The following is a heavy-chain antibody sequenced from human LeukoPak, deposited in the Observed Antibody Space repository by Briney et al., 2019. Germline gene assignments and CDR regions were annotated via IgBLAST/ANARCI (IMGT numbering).Heavy chain of an antibody. D-gene: IGHD3-9*01. Sequence: ASVKVSCKVSGYTLTELSMHWVRQAPGQGLEWMGIINPSGGSTSYAQKFQGRVTMTRDTSTSTVYMELSSLRSEDTAVYYCARDLRYFDWLFASLDYWGQGTLVTVSS. CDR3: ARDLRYFDWLFASLDY. J-gene: IGHJ4*02. CDR1: GYTLTELS. V-gene: IGHV1-46*01. CDR2: INPSGGST.